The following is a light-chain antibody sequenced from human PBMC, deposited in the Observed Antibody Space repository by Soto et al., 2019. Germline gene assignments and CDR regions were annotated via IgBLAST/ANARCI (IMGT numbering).Light chain of an antibody. J-gene: IGKJ4*01. V-gene: IGKV3-15*01. CDR3: QQYNNWPLT. CDR1: QNVNKN. Sequence: EIVMTQSPATLSVSPGDRATLSCRASQNVNKNLAWYQQKPGQAPRLLIYGASTRATGIPARFSGSGSGTEFTLTISSLESEDFAVYSCQQYNNWPLTFGGGTKVEIK. CDR2: GAS.